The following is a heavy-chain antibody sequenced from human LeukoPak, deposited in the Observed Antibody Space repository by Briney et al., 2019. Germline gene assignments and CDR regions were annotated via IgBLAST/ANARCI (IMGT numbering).Heavy chain of an antibody. CDR1: GGTFSSYA. V-gene: IGHV1-69*05. Sequence: SVRVSCKASGGTFSSYAISWVRQAPGQGLEWMGGIIPIFGTANYARKFQGRVTITTDESTSTAYMELSSLRSDDTAVYYCAREQYRRSAMVRYFDYWGQGTMVTVSS. CDR3: AREQYRRSAMVRYFDY. J-gene: IGHJ4*02. D-gene: IGHD5-18*01. CDR2: IIPIFGTA.